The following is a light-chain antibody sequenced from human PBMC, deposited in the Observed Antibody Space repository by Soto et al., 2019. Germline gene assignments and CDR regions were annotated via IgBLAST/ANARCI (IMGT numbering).Light chain of an antibody. CDR3: ASYTTSSAFVV. CDR2: EVS. Sequence: QSVLTQPPSVSASPGQSVTISCTGTSSDVGSYDRVSWYQQPPGTAPKLMIYEVSNRPSGVPDRFSGSKSGNTASLTISRLQAEDEADYFCASYTTSSAFVVFGGGTKLTVL. CDR1: SSDVGSYDR. V-gene: IGLV2-18*02. J-gene: IGLJ2*01.